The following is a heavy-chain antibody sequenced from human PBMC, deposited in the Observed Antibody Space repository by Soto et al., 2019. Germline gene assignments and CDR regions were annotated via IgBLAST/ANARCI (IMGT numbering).Heavy chain of an antibody. V-gene: IGHV6-1*01. D-gene: IGHD6-19*01. CDR1: GDSVSSNSAA. CDR2: TYYRSKWYN. J-gene: IGHJ6*02. Sequence: QVQLQQSGPGLVKPSQTLSLTCAISGDSVSSNSAAWNWIRQSPSRGLEWLGRTYYRSKWYNDYAVSVKSRITINPDTSKNPFSLQLNSVTPEDTAVYYCARETKVAVAGIYYYGMDVWGQGTTVTVSS. CDR3: ARETKVAVAGIYYYGMDV.